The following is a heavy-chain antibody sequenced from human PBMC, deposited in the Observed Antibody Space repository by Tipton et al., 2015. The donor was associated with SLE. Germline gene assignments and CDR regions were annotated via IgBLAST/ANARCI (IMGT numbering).Heavy chain of an antibody. CDR1: GGSISSSAHY. D-gene: IGHD3-3*01. CDR3: ARGFHYDFWSSHYNEKGPRTYYFDS. V-gene: IGHV4-39*07. CDR2: LHHIGST. J-gene: IGHJ4*02. Sequence: TLSLTCTVSGGSISSSAHYWGWIRQPPGMGLEWIGNLHHIGSTYYNPSLKSRVTISIDKSKNQFSLKMTFVSAADTAIYYCARGFHYDFWSSHYNEKGPRTYYFDSWGPGTQLTVSS.